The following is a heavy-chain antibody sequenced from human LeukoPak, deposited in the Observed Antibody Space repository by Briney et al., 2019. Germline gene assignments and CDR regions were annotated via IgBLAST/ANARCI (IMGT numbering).Heavy chain of an antibody. CDR3: ARGPRGGGLDY. CDR1: GGSFSGYY. D-gene: IGHD3-10*01. Sequence: PSETLSLTCAVYGGSFSGYYWSWIRQPPGKGLEWIGEINHSGSTNHNPSLKSRVTISVDTSKNQFSLKLSSVTAADTAVYYCARGPRGGGLDYWGQGTLVTVSS. J-gene: IGHJ4*02. CDR2: INHSGST. V-gene: IGHV4-34*01.